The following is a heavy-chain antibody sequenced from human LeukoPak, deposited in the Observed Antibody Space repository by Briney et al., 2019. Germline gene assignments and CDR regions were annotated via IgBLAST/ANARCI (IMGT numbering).Heavy chain of an antibody. CDR2: INYNGGT. V-gene: IGHV4-59*01. J-gene: IGHJ5*02. Sequence: SETLSLTCTVSGGPISDYYWSWIRQPPGKGLEWIGYINYNGGTKYNASLKSRVIISLDTSKNQVSLKMTSVTAADTAVYYCARDRGGPGRFDPWGQGTLVYVSS. CDR3: ARDRGGPGRFDP. D-gene: IGHD3-10*01. CDR1: GGPISDYY.